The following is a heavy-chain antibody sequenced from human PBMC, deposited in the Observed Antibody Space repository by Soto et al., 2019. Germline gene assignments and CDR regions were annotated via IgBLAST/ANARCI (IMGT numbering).Heavy chain of an antibody. CDR2: IIPVFGTA. D-gene: IGHD4-4*01. CDR3: ARHSNFNYFYGLDV. Sequence: QVQVVQSGAEVKKPGSSVKVSCKASGGTFNSYAISWVRQAPGQGLEWVGGIIPVFGTANYAQKFQGRVTITADEPTSTACMELRSLRSEDTAVYYCARHSNFNYFYGLDVWGQGTTVTVSS. CDR1: GGTFNSYA. J-gene: IGHJ6*02. V-gene: IGHV1-69*12.